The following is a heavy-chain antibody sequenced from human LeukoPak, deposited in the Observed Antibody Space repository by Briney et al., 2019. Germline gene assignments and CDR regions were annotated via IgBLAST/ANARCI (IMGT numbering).Heavy chain of an antibody. CDR2: IKQDGSEK. D-gene: IGHD6-19*01. CDR1: GFTFSSYE. CDR3: AGGPWYTSGWHGGY. J-gene: IGHJ4*02. V-gene: IGHV3-7*01. Sequence: GSLRLSCAAAGFTFSSYEVNWVRQAPGKGLEWVANIKQDGSEKYYVDSVKGRFTISRDNAKNSLYLQMNSLRAEDTAVYYCAGGPWYTSGWHGGYWGQGTLVTVSS.